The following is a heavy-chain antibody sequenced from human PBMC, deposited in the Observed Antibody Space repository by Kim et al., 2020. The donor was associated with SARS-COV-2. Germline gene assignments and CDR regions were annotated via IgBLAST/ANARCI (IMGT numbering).Heavy chain of an antibody. Sequence: YNPSLKRRVTISVDTSKNQCSLKLSSLTAADTAVYYCASMYSSSWYWFDPWGQGTLVTVSS. CDR3: ASMYSSSWYWFDP. V-gene: IGHV4-39*01. D-gene: IGHD6-13*01. J-gene: IGHJ5*02.